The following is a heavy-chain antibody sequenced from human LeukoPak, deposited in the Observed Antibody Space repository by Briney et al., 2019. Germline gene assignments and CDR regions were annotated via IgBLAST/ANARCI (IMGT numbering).Heavy chain of an antibody. Sequence: GESLKVSCKGSGYSFTSYWIGWVRQMPGKGLEWMGIIYPGDSDTRYSPSFQGQVTISADKSISTAYLQWSSLKASDTAMYYCARLSTQSYGDYVGWFDPWGQGTLVTVSS. V-gene: IGHV5-51*01. CDR3: ARLSTQSYGDYVGWFDP. CDR2: IYPGDSDT. J-gene: IGHJ5*02. D-gene: IGHD4-17*01. CDR1: GYSFTSYW.